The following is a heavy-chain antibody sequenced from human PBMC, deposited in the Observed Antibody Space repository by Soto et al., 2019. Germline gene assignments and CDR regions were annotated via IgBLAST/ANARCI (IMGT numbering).Heavy chain of an antibody. D-gene: IGHD1-20*01. Sequence: SGPTLVNPAETLTLTCTFSGFSLTSPGMCVSWIRQSPGKALEWLALIERDDDDKYYSTSLKTRLTISKDTRKNQVVLTMANMEPADTATYYCARSIRGPRRFNGMDVWGQGTTVTVSS. J-gene: IGHJ6*02. V-gene: IGHV2-70*13. CDR1: GFSLTSPGMC. CDR3: ARSIRGPRRFNGMDV. CDR2: IERDDDDK.